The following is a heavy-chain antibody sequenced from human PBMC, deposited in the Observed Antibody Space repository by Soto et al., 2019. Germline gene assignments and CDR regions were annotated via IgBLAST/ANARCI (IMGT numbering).Heavy chain of an antibody. D-gene: IGHD2-15*01. V-gene: IGHV5-51*01. CDR1: GYTFPNYW. Sequence: PGESLKISCKGSGYTFPNYWIGWVRQMPGKGLEWMGIIYPGDSDTRYSPSFQGQVTISADGSINTAYLQWSSLKASDTAMYYCVRGYCSRRSCYWIDPWGQGTLVSVSS. CDR3: VRGYCSRRSCYWIDP. CDR2: IYPGDSDT. J-gene: IGHJ5*02.